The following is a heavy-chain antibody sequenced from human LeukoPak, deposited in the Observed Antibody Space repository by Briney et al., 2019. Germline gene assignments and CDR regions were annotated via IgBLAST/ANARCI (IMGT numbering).Heavy chain of an antibody. V-gene: IGHV1-69*05. J-gene: IGHJ6*03. Sequence: SVKVSCKASGGTFSSYAISWVRQAPGQGLEWMGGIIPIFGTAKYAQKFQGRVTITTDESTSTAYMELSSLRSEDTAVYYCARGVRDGYNRYYYYYMDVWGKGTTVTVSS. CDR2: IIPIFGTA. CDR1: GGTFSSYA. CDR3: ARGVRDGYNRYYYYYMDV. D-gene: IGHD5-24*01.